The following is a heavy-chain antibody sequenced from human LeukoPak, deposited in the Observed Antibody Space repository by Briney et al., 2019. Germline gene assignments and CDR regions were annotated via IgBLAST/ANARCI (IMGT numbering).Heavy chain of an antibody. CDR2: IFHTGYT. CDR3: ARETEKQWHY. J-gene: IGHJ3*01. CDR1: GYPISMGYF. Sequence: SETLSLTCTVSGYPISMGYFWGWIRQPPGKGLEWIGSIFHTGYTFYDPSFKRRLTISVDTSKDQFSLRLSSATAADTAVYYCARETEKQWHYWGHGTMVTVSS. D-gene: IGHD6-19*01. V-gene: IGHV4-38-2*02.